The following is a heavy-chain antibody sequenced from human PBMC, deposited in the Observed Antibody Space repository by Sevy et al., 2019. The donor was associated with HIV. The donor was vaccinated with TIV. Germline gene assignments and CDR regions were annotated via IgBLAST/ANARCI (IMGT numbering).Heavy chain of an antibody. D-gene: IGHD3-3*01. V-gene: IGHV3-30-3*01. Sequence: GRSLRLSCAASGFTFSSYAMHWVRQAPGKGLEWVAVISYDGSNKYYADSVKGRFTISRDNSKNTLYLQMNSLRAEDTAVYYCARDIGYYDFWSGYYLSYYYYGMDVWGQGTTVTVSS. J-gene: IGHJ6*02. CDR1: GFTFSSYA. CDR3: ARDIGYYDFWSGYYLSYYYYGMDV. CDR2: ISYDGSNK.